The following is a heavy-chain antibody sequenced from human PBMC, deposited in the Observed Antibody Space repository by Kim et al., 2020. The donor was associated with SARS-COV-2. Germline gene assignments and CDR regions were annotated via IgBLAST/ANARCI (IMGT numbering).Heavy chain of an antibody. CDR3: AKDPAYDILSGYYDY. V-gene: IGHV3-11*05. D-gene: IGHD3-9*01. Sequence: ADTVKGRFTVSRDNAKNSLYLQMNSLRVEDTAVDYCAKDPAYDILSGYYDYWGQGILVTVSS. J-gene: IGHJ4*02.